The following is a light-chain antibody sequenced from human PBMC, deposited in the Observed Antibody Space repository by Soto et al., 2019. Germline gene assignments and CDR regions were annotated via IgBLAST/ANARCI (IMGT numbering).Light chain of an antibody. CDR2: DTN. V-gene: IGLV7-46*01. CDR1: TGAVTSGHY. Sequence: QAVVTQEPSLTVSPGWTVTLTCGSSTGAVTSGHYPYWFQQKPGQAPRTLISDTNSRHSWTPARFSGSLLVGKAALTLSGAQPEDEAEYYCSLSYSGAPYVVFGGGTKLTVL. J-gene: IGLJ2*01. CDR3: SLSYSGAPYVV.